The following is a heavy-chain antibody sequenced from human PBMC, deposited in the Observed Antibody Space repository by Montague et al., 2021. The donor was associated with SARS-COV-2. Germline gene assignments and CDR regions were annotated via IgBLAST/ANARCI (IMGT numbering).Heavy chain of an antibody. CDR2: AYYTRRS. Sequence: SETLSLTCTVSGGSITTNFWSWVRQPPGKGLEWVGYAYYTRRSNSSPSLQSRVFISVDTSKNQVSLKLHSVTAADTAIYYCARDTFYYGSETNYVDPFDMGGRGTRVTGSS. J-gene: IGHJ3*02. CDR1: GGSITTNF. CDR3: ARDTFYYGSETNYVDPFDM. V-gene: IGHV4-59*01. D-gene: IGHD3-10*01.